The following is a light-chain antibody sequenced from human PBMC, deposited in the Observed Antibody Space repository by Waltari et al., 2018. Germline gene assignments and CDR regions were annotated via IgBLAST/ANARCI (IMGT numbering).Light chain of an antibody. CDR2: AKN. CDR3: ATWDDSLGGPV. Sequence: QSVLTQSPSAAATPGQRVSFSCSGSSFNIGDNTVSWYQHLPGAAPKLLIYAKNQRASGVPYRFAASKSGTSASLAISGLQSEDEALYYCATWDDSLGGPVFGGGTKVTVL. J-gene: IGLJ3*02. CDR1: SFNIGDNT. V-gene: IGLV1-44*01.